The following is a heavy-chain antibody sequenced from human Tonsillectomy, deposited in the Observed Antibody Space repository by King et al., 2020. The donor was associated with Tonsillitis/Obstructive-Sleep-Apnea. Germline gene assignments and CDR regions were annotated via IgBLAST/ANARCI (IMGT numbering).Heavy chain of an antibody. CDR1: GFTFSNYA. CDR2: ISGSGSSI. CDR3: AKGGSASRDCSRSSCYPDY. J-gene: IGHJ4*02. V-gene: IGHV3-23*04. D-gene: IGHD2-2*01. Sequence: VQLVESGGGLVQPGGSLRLSCAASGFTFSNYAMNWVRQAPGKGLEWVSSISGSGSSIYYADSVQGRFTISRDNSKNNLGLQVSSLRAEDTAVYYCAKGGSASRDCSRSSCYPDYWGQGTLVTVSS.